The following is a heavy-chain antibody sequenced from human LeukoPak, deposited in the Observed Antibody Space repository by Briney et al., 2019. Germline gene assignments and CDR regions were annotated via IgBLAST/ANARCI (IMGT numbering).Heavy chain of an antibody. V-gene: IGHV3-7*01. J-gene: IGHJ4*02. Sequence: SGGSLRLSCAASGFTFSSYWMSWVRQAPGKGLEWVANIKQDGSEKYYVDSVKGRFTISRDNAKNSLYLQMNSLRAEDTAVYYCAREVRFGELSFFDYWGQGTLVTVSS. D-gene: IGHD3-16*02. CDR3: AREVRFGELSFFDY. CDR2: IKQDGSEK. CDR1: GFTFSSYW.